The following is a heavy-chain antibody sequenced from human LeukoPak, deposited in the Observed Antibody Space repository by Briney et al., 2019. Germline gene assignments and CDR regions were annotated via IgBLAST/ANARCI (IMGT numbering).Heavy chain of an antibody. CDR3: ARGLGGSSGWYANY. CDR2: INHSGST. J-gene: IGHJ4*02. Sequence: SETLSLTCAVYGESFSGYYWSWIRQPPGKGLEWIGEINHSGSTNYNPSLKSRVTISVDTSKNQFSLKLSSVTAADTAVYYCARGLGGSSGWYANYWGQGTLVTVSS. D-gene: IGHD6-19*01. CDR1: GESFSGYY. V-gene: IGHV4-34*01.